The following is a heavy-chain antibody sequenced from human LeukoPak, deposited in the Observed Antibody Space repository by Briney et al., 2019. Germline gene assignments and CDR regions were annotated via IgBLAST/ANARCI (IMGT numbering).Heavy chain of an antibody. CDR1: GFTFSNYW. CDR3: ARGLGGSYPFDC. V-gene: IGHV3-74*01. CDR2: INTDGSRT. J-gene: IGHJ4*02. Sequence: LGGSLRLSCAASGFTFSNYWMDWVRQAPGKGLVWVSRINTDGSRTTYADSVKGRFTISRDNAKNTLYLQMNSLRADDTAVYFCARGLGGSYPFDCWGQGALVTVSS. D-gene: IGHD3-16*02.